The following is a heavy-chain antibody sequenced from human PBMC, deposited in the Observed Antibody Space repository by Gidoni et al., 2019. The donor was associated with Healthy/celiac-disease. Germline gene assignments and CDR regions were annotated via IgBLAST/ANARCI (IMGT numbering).Heavy chain of an antibody. J-gene: IGHJ4*02. CDR2: IYYSGST. Sequence: QRQLKESGTGLVKPTDTLCLASTVSGGSISSYYWRWTRQPPGNGLEWSGYIYYSGSTKYTPSLKSLVTISVGTSKNLCSLKLSSVTAAVTAVYSCARDLFTTVYFDYWGQGTLVTVSS. V-gene: IGHV4-59*01. CDR3: ARDLFTTVYFDY. CDR1: GGSISSYY. D-gene: IGHD3-22*01.